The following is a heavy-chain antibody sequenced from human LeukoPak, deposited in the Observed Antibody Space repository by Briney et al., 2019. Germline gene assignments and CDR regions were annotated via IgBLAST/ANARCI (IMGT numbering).Heavy chain of an antibody. D-gene: IGHD3-22*01. CDR3: AKPNTYYYDSSGYYFFDY. CDR1: VFTFISYG. Sequence: PGRSLRLSCAASVFTFISYGMHWVRQAPGKGLEWVAVISYDGSNKYYADSVKGRFTISRDNSKNTLYLQMNSLRAEDTAVYYCAKPNTYYYDSSGYYFFDYWGQGTLVTVSS. V-gene: IGHV3-30*18. CDR2: ISYDGSNK. J-gene: IGHJ4*02.